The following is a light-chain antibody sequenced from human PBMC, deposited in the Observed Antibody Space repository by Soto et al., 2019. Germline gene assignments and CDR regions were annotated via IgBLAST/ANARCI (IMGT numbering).Light chain of an antibody. CDR1: SGHSSYA. V-gene: IGLV4-69*01. J-gene: IGLJ2*01. CDR3: QTWGTGTVI. CDR2: LNSDGSH. Sequence: QSVLTQSPSASASLGASVKLICSLSSGHSSYAIAWHQQQPEKGPRYLMKLNSDGSHSKGDGIPDRFSGSSSGAERYLTISSLQSEDEADYYCQTWGTGTVIFGGGTKVTVL.